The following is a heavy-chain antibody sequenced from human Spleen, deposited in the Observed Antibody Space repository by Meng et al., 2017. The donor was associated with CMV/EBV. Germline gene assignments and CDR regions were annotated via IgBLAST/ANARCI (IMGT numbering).Heavy chain of an antibody. V-gene: IGHV3-20*04. CDR3: ARDYSSAWHDGFDF. CDR2: IKWNGGST. CDR1: GFTFEDYA. J-gene: IGHJ3*01. Sequence: GESLKISCAASGFTFEDYAMSWVRQAPGKGLEWVSGIKWNGGSTGYADSVKGRFTISRDNAKSFLYLQMNSLRVEDTALYYCARDYSSAWHDGFDFWGQGTMVTVSS. D-gene: IGHD6-25*01.